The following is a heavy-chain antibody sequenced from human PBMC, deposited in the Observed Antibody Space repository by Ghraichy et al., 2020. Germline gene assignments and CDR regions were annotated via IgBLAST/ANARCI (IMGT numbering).Heavy chain of an antibody. J-gene: IGHJ5*02. CDR2: IYYSGST. D-gene: IGHD6-13*01. Sequence: PETLSLTCTVSGGSISSYYWSWIRQPPGKGLEWIGYIYYSGSTNYNPSLKSRVTISVDTSKNQFSLKLSSVTAADTAVYYCARVELAAAGTGWFDPWGQGTLVTVSS. V-gene: IGHV4-59*01. CDR1: GGSISSYY. CDR3: ARVELAAAGTGWFDP.